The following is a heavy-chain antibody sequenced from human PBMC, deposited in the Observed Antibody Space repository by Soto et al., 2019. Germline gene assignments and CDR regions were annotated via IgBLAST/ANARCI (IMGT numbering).Heavy chain of an antibody. CDR1: GFSLTTSGVG. CDR2: IYWDDDK. V-gene: IGHV2-5*02. J-gene: IGHJ4*02. Sequence: SGPKLVNPTQTLTLTCTFSGFSLTTSGVGVGWIRQPPGKALEWLALIYWDDDKRYSPSLKSRLTITKDTSKNQVVLAMTNMESADTARYYCAHSTDTTMALDYWGQGTLVTVSS. CDR3: AHSTDTTMALDY. D-gene: IGHD5-18*01.